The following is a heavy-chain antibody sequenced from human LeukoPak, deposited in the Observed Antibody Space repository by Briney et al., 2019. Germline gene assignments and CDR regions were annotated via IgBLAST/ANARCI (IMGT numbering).Heavy chain of an antibody. CDR1: GFTFSSYA. D-gene: IGHD3-22*01. V-gene: IGHV3-64*01. CDR3: ARDLPDSSGYYYYYMDV. J-gene: IGHJ6*03. Sequence: GGSLRLSCAASGFTFSSYAMHWVRQAPGKGLEYVSAISSNGGSTYYANSVKGRFTISRDNSKNTLYLQMGSLRAEDMAVYYCARDLPDSSGYYYYYMDVWGKGTTVTISS. CDR2: ISSNGGST.